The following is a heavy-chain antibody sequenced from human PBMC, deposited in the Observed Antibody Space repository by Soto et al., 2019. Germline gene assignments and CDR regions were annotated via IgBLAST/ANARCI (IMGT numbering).Heavy chain of an antibody. J-gene: IGHJ6*02. CDR3: ARDAPDIVVVPAACDHCSYGMDR. CDR2: IRAYNGTT. V-gene: IGHV1-18*01. Sequence: QGQLVQSGAEVTKPGASVKVSCKASGYTFTSYGISWVRQAPGQGLEWMGWIRAYNGTTNYAQKLQGRVTMTTDTTTSTAYMELRSLRSDVTAVYYCARDAPDIVVVPAACDHCSYGMDRLGQGTTVTVSS. D-gene: IGHD2-2*01. CDR1: GYTFTSYG.